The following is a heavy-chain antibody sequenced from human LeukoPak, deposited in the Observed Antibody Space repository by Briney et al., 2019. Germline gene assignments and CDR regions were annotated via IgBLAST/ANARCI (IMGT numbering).Heavy chain of an antibody. CDR2: INPNSGGT. CDR1: GYTFTSYD. Sequence: ASVKVSCKASGYTFTSYDFNWLRQATGQGLEWMGRINPNSGGTNYAQKFQGRVTMTRDTSISTAYMELSRLRSDDTAVYYCARAPRYCSSTSCYGANWFDPWGQGTLVTVSS. D-gene: IGHD2-2*01. CDR3: ARAPRYCSSTSCYGANWFDP. V-gene: IGHV1-2*06. J-gene: IGHJ5*02.